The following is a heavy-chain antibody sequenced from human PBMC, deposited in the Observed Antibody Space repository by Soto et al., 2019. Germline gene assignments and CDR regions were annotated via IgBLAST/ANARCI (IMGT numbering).Heavy chain of an antibody. CDR3: ARPGLTVPGTRYFDH. D-gene: IGHD6-19*01. J-gene: IGHJ4*02. V-gene: IGHV3-23*05. CDR2: IGSDGTAI. CDR1: GFTFNSYA. Sequence: EVQLLESGGGLVQPGGSLRLSCAASGFTFNSYAMSWVRQAPGKGLEWVSAIGSDGTAIQYADSVKGRFTISKDNSKDMLYWQMSSLRAEDTAVYYCARPGLTVPGTRYFDHWGQGALVTVSS.